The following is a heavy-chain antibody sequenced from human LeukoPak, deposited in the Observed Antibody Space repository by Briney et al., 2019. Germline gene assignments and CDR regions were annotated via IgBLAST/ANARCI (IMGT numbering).Heavy chain of an antibody. CDR3: ARERGAY. Sequence: SETLSLTCTVSGGSIGSYYWSWIRQPPGKGLEWIGYIYYSGSTNYNPSLKSRVTISVDTSKNQFSLKLSSVTAADTAVYYCARERGAYWGQGTLVTVSS. J-gene: IGHJ4*02. CDR2: IYYSGST. CDR1: GGSIGSYY. D-gene: IGHD1-26*01. V-gene: IGHV4-59*01.